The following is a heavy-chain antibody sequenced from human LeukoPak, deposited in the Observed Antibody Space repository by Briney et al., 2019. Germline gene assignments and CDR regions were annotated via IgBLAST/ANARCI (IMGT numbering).Heavy chain of an antibody. V-gene: IGHV3-23*01. Sequence: GGSLRLSCAGFGFTFSSYAMSWVRQAPGKGLEWVSAISGSGTGTYYADSVKGRFTISRVNSKNTLYLHMNSLRDEDTAVYYCAKVATWTYFDYWGQRTLVTVSS. CDR1: GFTFSSYA. CDR3: AKVATWTYFDY. CDR2: ISGSGTGT. D-gene: IGHD3/OR15-3a*01. J-gene: IGHJ4*02.